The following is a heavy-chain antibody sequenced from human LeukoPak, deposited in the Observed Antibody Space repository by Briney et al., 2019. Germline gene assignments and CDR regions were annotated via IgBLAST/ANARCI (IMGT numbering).Heavy chain of an antibody. Sequence: PGGSLRLSCAASGFTFSSYGMSWVRQAPGKGLEWVSAISGSGGSTYYADSVKGRFTISRDNSKNTLYLQMNSLKTEDTAVYYCTTDAYNYLFDYWGQGTLVTVSS. CDR3: TTDAYNYLFDY. CDR1: GFTFSSYG. J-gene: IGHJ4*02. CDR2: ISGSGGST. V-gene: IGHV3-23*01. D-gene: IGHD5-24*01.